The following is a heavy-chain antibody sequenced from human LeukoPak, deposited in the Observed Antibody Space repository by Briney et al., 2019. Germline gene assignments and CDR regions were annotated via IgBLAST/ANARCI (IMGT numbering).Heavy chain of an antibody. CDR2: IYYSGST. CDR1: GGSISSYY. D-gene: IGHD1-26*01. Sequence: SETLSLTCTVSGGSISSYYWSWIRQPPGKGLEWIGYIYYSGSTNYNPSLKSRVTISVDTSKNQFSLKLSSVTAADTAVYYCARVVVGANGYFDYWGQGTLVTVSS. CDR3: ARVVVGANGYFDY. J-gene: IGHJ4*02. V-gene: IGHV4-59*12.